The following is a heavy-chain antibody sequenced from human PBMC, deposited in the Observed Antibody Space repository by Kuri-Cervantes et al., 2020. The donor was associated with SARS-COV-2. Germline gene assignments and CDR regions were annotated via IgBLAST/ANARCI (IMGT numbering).Heavy chain of an antibody. CDR3: ARDPHNY. J-gene: IGHJ4*02. D-gene: IGHD5-24*01. CDR1: GFTFSSCA. Sequence: GGSLRLSCAASGFTFSSCAMHWVRLAPGKGLEWVAVISYDGSNKYYADSVKGRFTISRDNSKNTLYLQMNSLRAEDTAVYYCARDPHNYWGQGTLVTVSS. V-gene: IGHV3-30*01. CDR2: ISYDGSNK.